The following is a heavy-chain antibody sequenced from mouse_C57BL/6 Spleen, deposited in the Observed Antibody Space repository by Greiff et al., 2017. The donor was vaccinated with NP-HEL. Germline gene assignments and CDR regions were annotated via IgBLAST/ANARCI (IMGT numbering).Heavy chain of an antibody. Sequence: VQLQQSGAELVRPGASVTLSCKASGYTFTDYEMHWVKQTPVHGLEWIGAIDPETGGTAYNQKFKGKAILTADKSSSTAYMELRSLTSEDSAVYYCTRGDYYGSSYVAWFAYWGQGTLVTVSA. CDR1: GYTFTDYE. CDR2: IDPETGGT. CDR3: TRGDYYGSSYVAWFAY. D-gene: IGHD1-1*01. V-gene: IGHV1-15*01. J-gene: IGHJ3*01.